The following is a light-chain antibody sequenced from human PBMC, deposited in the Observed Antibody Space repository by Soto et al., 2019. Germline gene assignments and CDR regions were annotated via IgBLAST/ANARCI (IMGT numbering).Light chain of an antibody. CDR2: EVT. V-gene: IGLV2-8*01. CDR3: TPNPATTNSYFG. J-gene: IGLJ3*02. Sequence: QSALTQPPSASGSPGQSVTISCTGTSSDVGGYNYVSWYQQYPGRAPKLMIYEVTKRPSGVPDRFSGSKSGNTASLTVSGLQAEKGANNSATPNPATTNSYFGFGEGPSLTV. CDR1: SSDVGGYNY.